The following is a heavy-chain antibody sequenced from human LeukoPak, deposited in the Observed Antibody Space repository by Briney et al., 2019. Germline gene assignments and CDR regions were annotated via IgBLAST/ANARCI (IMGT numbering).Heavy chain of an antibody. Sequence: GGSLRLSCAASGFTFSSYAMSWVRQVPGKGLEWVSAISGSGGSTYYADSVKGRFTISRDNSKNTLYLQMNSLRAEDTAVYYCARDPYTTSSGYYLFDYWGQGTLVTVSS. CDR2: ISGSGGST. V-gene: IGHV3-23*01. D-gene: IGHD3-22*01. J-gene: IGHJ4*02. CDR3: ARDPYTTSSGYYLFDY. CDR1: GFTFSSYA.